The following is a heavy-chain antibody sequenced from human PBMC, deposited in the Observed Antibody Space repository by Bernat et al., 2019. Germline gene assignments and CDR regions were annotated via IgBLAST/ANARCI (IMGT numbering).Heavy chain of an antibody. Sequence: EVQLLESGGGLVQPGGSLRLSCAASGFTFSSYAMSWVRQAPGKGLEWVSAIIGSGGSTYYADSVKGRFTISRDNSKNTLYLQMNSLRAEDTAVYYCAKDSMTSYSSSWYDLDRGWVYWGQGTLVTVSS. D-gene: IGHD6-13*01. CDR1: GFTFSSYA. J-gene: IGHJ4*02. CDR2: IIGSGGST. V-gene: IGHV3-23*01. CDR3: AKDSMTSYSSSWYDLDRGWVY.